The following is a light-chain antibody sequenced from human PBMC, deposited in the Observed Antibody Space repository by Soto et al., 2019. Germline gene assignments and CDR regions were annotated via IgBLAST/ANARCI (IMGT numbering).Light chain of an antibody. CDR2: GAS. Sequence: EIVLTQSPGTLSLSPGERATLSCRASQSVSSSYLAWYQQKPGQAPRLLIYGASSRATGIPDRFSGSVSGTDFPLTISRREPEDFAVYYCQQYGSSRFTFGPGTKVDIK. CDR3: QQYGSSRFT. CDR1: QSVSSSY. V-gene: IGKV3-20*01. J-gene: IGKJ3*01.